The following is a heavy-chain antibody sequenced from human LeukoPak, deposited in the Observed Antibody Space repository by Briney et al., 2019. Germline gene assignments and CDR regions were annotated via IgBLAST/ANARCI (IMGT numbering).Heavy chain of an antibody. D-gene: IGHD6-6*01. CDR3: ASYSSSSGYFFDC. Sequence: PSETLSLTCTVSGGSISFYYWSWIRQPPGKGLEWIGYIYYSGSTNYNPSLKSRVTISVDTSKNQFSLKLSSVTAADTAVYYCASYSSSSGYFFDCWGQGTLVTVSS. V-gene: IGHV4-59*12. CDR2: IYYSGST. CDR1: GGSISFYY. J-gene: IGHJ4*02.